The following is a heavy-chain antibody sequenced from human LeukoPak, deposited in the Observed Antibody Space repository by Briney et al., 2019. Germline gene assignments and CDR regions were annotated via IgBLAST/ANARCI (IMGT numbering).Heavy chain of an antibody. CDR1: GGSFSGYY. D-gene: IGHD2-21*02. CDR2: INHSGST. V-gene: IGHV4-34*01. J-gene: IGHJ4*02. CDR3: ARGQVTAKFALFDY. Sequence: PSETLSLTCAVDGGSFSGYYWSWIRQPPGKGLEWIGEINHSGSTNYNPSLKSRVTISVDTSKNQFSLKLSSVTAADTAVYYCARGQVTAKFALFDYWGQGTLVAVSS.